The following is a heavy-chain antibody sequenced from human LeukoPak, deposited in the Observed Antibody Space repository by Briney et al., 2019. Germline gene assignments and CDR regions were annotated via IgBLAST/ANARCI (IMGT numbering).Heavy chain of an antibody. CDR3: ARDGTTDDAFDI. CDR1: GFTFDDYG. Sequence: PGGSLRLSCAASGFTFDDYGMSWVRQAPGKGLEWVSGINWNGGSTGYADSVKGRFTISRDNAKNSLYLQMNSLRAEDTAVYYCARDGTTDDAFDIWGQGTMVTVSS. D-gene: IGHD4-17*01. J-gene: IGHJ3*02. CDR2: INWNGGST. V-gene: IGHV3-20*04.